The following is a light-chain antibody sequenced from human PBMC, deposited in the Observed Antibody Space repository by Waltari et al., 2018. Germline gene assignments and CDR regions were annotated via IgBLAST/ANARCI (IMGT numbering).Light chain of an antibody. CDR2: GNN. CDR1: TANLGSNN. J-gene: IGLJ3*02. Sequence: QSVLTQPPSISGTPGQRVTISCSGRTANLGSNNVQWYQQLPGTAPKLLIYGNNQRPSGVPYLFSGSQSGTSASLAISGLQSEDEADYYCSAWDDSLNGPLFGGGTKLTVL. CDR3: SAWDDSLNGPL. V-gene: IGLV1-44*01.